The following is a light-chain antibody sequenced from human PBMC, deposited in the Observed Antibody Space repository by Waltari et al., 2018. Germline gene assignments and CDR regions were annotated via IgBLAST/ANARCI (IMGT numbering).Light chain of an antibody. CDR1: QGISSW. CDR2: PAS. Sequence: DIQMTQSPSSVSASVGDRVPITCRARQGISSWLAWYQQKPGKAPNLLIYPASNLQSGVPSRFSGSGFGTDFTLTISSLQPEDSATYYCQQVNSLPRTFGGGTKVEIK. J-gene: IGKJ4*01. CDR3: QQVNSLPRT. V-gene: IGKV1-12*01.